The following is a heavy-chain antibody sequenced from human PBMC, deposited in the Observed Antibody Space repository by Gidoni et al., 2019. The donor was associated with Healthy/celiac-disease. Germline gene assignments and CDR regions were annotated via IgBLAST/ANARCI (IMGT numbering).Heavy chain of an antibody. D-gene: IGHD5-12*01. V-gene: IGHV3-30*18. J-gene: IGHJ6*02. CDR1: GFTFLSYG. CDR3: AKDLGATTYYYYGMDV. CDR2: ISYEGSNK. Sequence: QVQLVESGGGVVQPGRSLRLSCAASGFTFLSYGMHWVRQAPGKGLEWVAVISYEGSNKYYADSVKGRFTISRDNSKNTLYLQMNSLRAEDTAVYYCAKDLGATTYYYYGMDVWGQGTTVTVSS.